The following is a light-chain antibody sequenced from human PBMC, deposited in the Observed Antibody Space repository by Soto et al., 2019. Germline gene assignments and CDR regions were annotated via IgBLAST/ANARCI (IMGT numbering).Light chain of an antibody. CDR2: AAS. J-gene: IGKJ3*01. V-gene: IGKV3-15*01. Sequence: EIVVTQSPGILSVSPGDRATLSCRASQSVGRNLAWYLQKPGQDPTLLIYAASTRATGLPDRSSGSGSGTDFTLTISSLQSEDFAVYYCQECSKWPLFTFGPGTRVDIK. CDR1: QSVGRN. CDR3: QECSKWPLFT.